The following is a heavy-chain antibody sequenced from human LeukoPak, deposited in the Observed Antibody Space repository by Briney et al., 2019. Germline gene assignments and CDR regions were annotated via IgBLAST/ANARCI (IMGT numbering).Heavy chain of an antibody. V-gene: IGHV1-8*01. D-gene: IGHD4-23*01. CDR2: MNPNSGNT. J-gene: IGHJ4*02. CDR3: ARDRGERWQPDY. Sequence: ASVKVSCKASGYTFTSYDINWVRQATGQGLEWMGWMNPNSGNTGYAQKFQGRVTMTRNTSISTAYMELSSLRSEDTAVYYCARDRGERWQPDYWGQGTLVTVSS. CDR1: GYTFTSYD.